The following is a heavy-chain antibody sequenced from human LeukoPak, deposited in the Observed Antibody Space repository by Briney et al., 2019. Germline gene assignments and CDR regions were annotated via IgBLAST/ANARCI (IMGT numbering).Heavy chain of an antibody. CDR3: AREYYDFWSGPWGFGRFDP. Sequence: SETLSLTCTVSGGSISSYYWSWIRQPPGKGLEWIGYIYYSGSTNYNPSLKSRVTISVDTSKNQFSLKLSSVTAADTAVYYCAREYYDFWSGPWGFGRFDPWGQGTLVTVSS. D-gene: IGHD3-3*01. J-gene: IGHJ5*02. V-gene: IGHV4-59*08. CDR2: IYYSGST. CDR1: GGSISSYY.